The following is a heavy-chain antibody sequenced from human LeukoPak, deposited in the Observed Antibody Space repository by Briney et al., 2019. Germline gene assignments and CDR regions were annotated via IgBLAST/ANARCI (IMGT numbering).Heavy chain of an antibody. Sequence: SETLSLTCTVSGVSISSYYWSWIRQPPGKGLEWIGYIYYSGSTNYNPSLKSRVTISVDTSKNQFSLKLSSVTAADTAVYYCARDRRYYFDYWGQGTLVTVSS. J-gene: IGHJ4*02. CDR2: IYYSGST. CDR1: GVSISSYY. V-gene: IGHV4-59*01. CDR3: ARDRRYYFDY. D-gene: IGHD3-16*01.